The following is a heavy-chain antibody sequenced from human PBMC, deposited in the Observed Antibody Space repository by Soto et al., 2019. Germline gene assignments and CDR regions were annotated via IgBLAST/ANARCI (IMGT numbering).Heavy chain of an antibody. CDR1: GGSISSYY. D-gene: IGHD3-10*01. J-gene: IGHJ4*02. CDR2: IYYSGST. CDR3: ARDSVHYGSGSYDY. Sequence: SKTLSLTCTFSGGSISSYYWSSIRQPPGKGLEWIGYIYYSGSTNYNPSLKSRVTISVDTSKNQFSLKLSSVTAADTAVYYCARDSVHYGSGSYDYWGQGTLVTVSS. V-gene: IGHV4-59*01.